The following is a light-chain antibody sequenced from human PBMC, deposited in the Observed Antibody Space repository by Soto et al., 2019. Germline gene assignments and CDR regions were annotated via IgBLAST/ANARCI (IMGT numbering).Light chain of an antibody. J-gene: IGLJ1*01. CDR3: TSYTSSCTLYV. Sequence: QSALTQPASVSGSPGQSVTISCIGTSSDVGGYNYVSWYQQHPGHSPILIIYEVSNRPSGVSNRFSGSKSGNTASLTISRLQAEDEADYYGTSYTSSCTLYVFGTGTKLTVL. CDR1: SSDVGGYNY. CDR2: EVS. V-gene: IGLV2-14*01.